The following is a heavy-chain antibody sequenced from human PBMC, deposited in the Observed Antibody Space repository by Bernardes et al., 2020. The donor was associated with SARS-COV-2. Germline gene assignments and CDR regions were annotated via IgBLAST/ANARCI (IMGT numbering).Heavy chain of an antibody. V-gene: IGHV3-9*01. CDR1: GFNFDVYA. CDR2: ILWNVGSI. Sequence: GGSLRLSCAVSGFNFDVYAMHWVRQAPGKGLEWVAGILWNVGSIGYADSVKGRFTISRDDAKNSLNLQMNSLRTEDTALYYCAQDLGVVTAAIEYWGQGTQVTVSS. J-gene: IGHJ4*02. CDR3: AQDLGVVTAAIEY. D-gene: IGHD2-21*02.